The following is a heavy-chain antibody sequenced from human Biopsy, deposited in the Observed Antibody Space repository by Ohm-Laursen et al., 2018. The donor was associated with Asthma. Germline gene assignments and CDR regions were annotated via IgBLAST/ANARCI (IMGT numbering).Heavy chain of an antibody. Sequence: SSVKVSCKSLGGTFNTYIIGWVRQAPGQGLEWMGGINSVFGTTTYPQKFPDRVTITADDSTSTVYMELSSLRSEDTAVYYCARKAGSCISRTCYSLDFWGQGTLVTVSS. J-gene: IGHJ4*02. CDR1: GGTFNTYI. CDR3: ARKAGSCISRTCYSLDF. CDR2: INSVFGTT. D-gene: IGHD2-2*01. V-gene: IGHV1-69*01.